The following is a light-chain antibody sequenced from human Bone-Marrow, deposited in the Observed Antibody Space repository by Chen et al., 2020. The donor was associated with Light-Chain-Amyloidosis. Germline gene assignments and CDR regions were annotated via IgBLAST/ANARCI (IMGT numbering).Light chain of an antibody. CDR3: CSYAGDSALV. Sequence: QSALTQPASVSGSPGQSITISCTGASNNVGGFNLVSWYQQHPGKAPRLLFYEVNKRSSGVSTRFSAVTSCNTASLTSSALQAEDEADYYCCSYAGDSALVFGGGTKLTVL. J-gene: IGLJ2*01. CDR2: EVN. CDR1: SNNVGGFNL. V-gene: IGLV2-23*02.